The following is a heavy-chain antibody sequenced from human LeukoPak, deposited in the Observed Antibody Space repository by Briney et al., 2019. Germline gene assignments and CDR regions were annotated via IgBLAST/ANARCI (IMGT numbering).Heavy chain of an antibody. D-gene: IGHD6-19*01. J-gene: IGHJ4*02. CDR1: GYTFTGYY. CDR2: INPNSGGT. V-gene: IGHV1-2*02. CDR3: ASVSAVAINDFDY. Sequence: ASVKVSCKASGYTFTGYYMHWVRQAPGQGLEWMGWINPNSGGTNYAQKFQGRVTMTRDTSISTAYMELGRLRSDDTAVYYCASVSAVAINDFDYWGQGTLVTVSS.